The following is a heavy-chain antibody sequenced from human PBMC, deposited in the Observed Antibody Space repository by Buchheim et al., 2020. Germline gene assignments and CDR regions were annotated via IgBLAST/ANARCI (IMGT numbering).Heavy chain of an antibody. CDR1: GDSISSGGHY. CDR3: ARRSMGATRLFDY. Sequence: QVQLQESGPGLVTPSQTLSLTCTVSGDSISSGGHYWSWIRQRPGEGLEWIGYIYDSASTYYNPSLQSRVTMSLDTSNNQFSLKLTSVTVADTAVYYCARRSMGATRLFDYWGQGTL. V-gene: IGHV4-31*03. CDR2: IYDSAST. J-gene: IGHJ4*02. D-gene: IGHD1-26*01.